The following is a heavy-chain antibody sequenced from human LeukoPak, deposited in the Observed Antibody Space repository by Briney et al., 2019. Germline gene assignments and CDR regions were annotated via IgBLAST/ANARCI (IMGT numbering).Heavy chain of an antibody. V-gene: IGHV4-30-4*08. Sequence: SETLSLTCTVSGGSISSGDYYWSWIRQPPGKGLEWIGYIYYSGSTYYNPSLKSRVTISVDTSKNQFSLKLSSVTAADTAVYYCATITTAMVTEEFDYWGQGTLVTVSS. CDR3: ATITTAMVTEEFDY. CDR2: IYYSGST. D-gene: IGHD5-18*01. CDR1: GGSISSGDYY. J-gene: IGHJ4*02.